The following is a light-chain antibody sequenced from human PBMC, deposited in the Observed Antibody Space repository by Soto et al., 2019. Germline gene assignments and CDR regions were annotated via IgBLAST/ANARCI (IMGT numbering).Light chain of an antibody. CDR1: SRDVGAYDA. J-gene: IGLJ1*01. V-gene: IGLV2-14*01. CDR3: ISYTSSSTRV. CDR2: EVS. Sequence: QSVLAEPASVSGSPGQSISISWIGTSRDVGAYDAVSWYQQPPGRAPKLMIYEVSNRPSGVSTRFSGSKSRNTASLTTSALQAEDEADYYCISYTSSSTRVFGTGTTVTVL.